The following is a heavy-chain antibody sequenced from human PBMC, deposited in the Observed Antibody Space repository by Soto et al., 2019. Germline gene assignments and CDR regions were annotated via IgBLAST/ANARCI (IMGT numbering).Heavy chain of an antibody. Sequence: QVHLVQSGAEVKKPGASVKVSCKTSGYTFNTFDINWVRQTAGQGLEWIGWMNVNRGNTEYARKFQGRVSMTRNIYISTAFMELSGLSYDDTAVYYCARSPIEVVVVPRLKKFDPWGQGTLVTVSS. CDR3: ARSPIEVVVVPRLKKFDP. V-gene: IGHV1-8*01. CDR1: GYTFNTFD. D-gene: IGHD2-2*01. CDR2: MNVNRGNT. J-gene: IGHJ5*02.